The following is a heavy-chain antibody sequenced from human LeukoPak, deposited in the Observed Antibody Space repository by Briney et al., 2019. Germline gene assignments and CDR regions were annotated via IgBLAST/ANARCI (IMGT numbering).Heavy chain of an antibody. J-gene: IGHJ3*02. Sequence: GGSLRLSCAASGLTFSSYGMHWVRQAPGKGLEWVAVIWYDGSNKYYADSVKGRFTISRDNSKNTLYLQMNSLRDEDTAVYYCARDGYSGYAFDIWGQGTMVTVSS. CDR3: ARDGYSGYAFDI. CDR1: GLTFSSYG. V-gene: IGHV3-33*01. CDR2: IWYDGSNK. D-gene: IGHD5-12*01.